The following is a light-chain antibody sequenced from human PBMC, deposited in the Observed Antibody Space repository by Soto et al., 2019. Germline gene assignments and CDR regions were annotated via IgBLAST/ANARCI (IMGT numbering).Light chain of an antibody. CDR3: SSYAGSNTLV. Sequence: SVLTQPPSASGSPGQSVTISCTGTSSDVDIYNYVSWYQQHPGKAPKLIIYEVTKQPSGVPDRISGSKSGNTASLTVSGLLTEDEAEYYCSSYAGSNTLVFGTGSKVTVL. J-gene: IGLJ1*01. CDR1: SSDVDIYNY. CDR2: EVT. V-gene: IGLV2-8*01.